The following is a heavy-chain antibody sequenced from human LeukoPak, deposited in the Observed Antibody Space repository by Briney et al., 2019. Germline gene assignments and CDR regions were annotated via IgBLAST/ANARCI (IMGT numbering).Heavy chain of an antibody. V-gene: IGHV3-7*04. Sequence: GGSLRLSCAASGFTFSNNWMNWFRQAPGKGLEWVANIKQDGSKKCYVDSVKGRFTISRDNAKNSLYLQMNSLRVEDTAVYYCARGFNPDYWGQGTLVTVSS. CDR1: GFTFSNNW. J-gene: IGHJ4*02. CDR2: IKQDGSKK. CDR3: ARGFNPDY.